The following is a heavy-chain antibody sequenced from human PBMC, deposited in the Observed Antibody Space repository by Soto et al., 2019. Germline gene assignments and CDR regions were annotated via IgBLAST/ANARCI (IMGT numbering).Heavy chain of an antibody. V-gene: IGHV4-61*01. CDR2: IYYSGST. Sequence: SETLSLTCTVSGGSVSSGSYYWSWIRQPPGKGLEWIGYIYYSGSTNYNPSLKSRVTISVDTSKNQFSLKLSSVTAADTAVYYCARAGVELATSVPSPKSDDYWGQGILVTVSS. CDR1: GGSVSSGSYY. J-gene: IGHJ4*02. CDR3: ARAGVELATSVPSPKSDDY. D-gene: IGHD5-12*01.